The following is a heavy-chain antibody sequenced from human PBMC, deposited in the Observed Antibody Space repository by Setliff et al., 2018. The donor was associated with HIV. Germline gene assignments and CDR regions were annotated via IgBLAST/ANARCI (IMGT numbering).Heavy chain of an antibody. J-gene: IGHJ3*02. Sequence: SETLSLTCTVSGASINSGSHNWGWIRQPPGKGLEWIATLHYTGTTYYNPSLQSRVTISTDTSKNQFSLKLSSVTAADTAVYYCARRIQLRDSSGRSCWTFDIWGQGTMVTVSS. V-gene: IGHV4-39*01. CDR2: LHYTGTT. D-gene: IGHD2-15*01. CDR3: ARRIQLRDSSGRSCWTFDI. CDR1: GASINSGSHN.